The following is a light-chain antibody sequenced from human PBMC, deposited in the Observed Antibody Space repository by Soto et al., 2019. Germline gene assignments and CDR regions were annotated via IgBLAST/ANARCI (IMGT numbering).Light chain of an antibody. V-gene: IGKV3-15*01. CDR3: QHYDVWPLT. CDR2: DAS. Sequence: EIVLTQSPATLSVSPGGGATLSCRASQSVSGHLAWYQQKPGQGPRLLIYDASTRATGIPARFSGSGSGTEFTLTISSLQSEDFGVYYCQHYDVWPLTFGQGTKVDIK. J-gene: IGKJ1*01. CDR1: QSVSGH.